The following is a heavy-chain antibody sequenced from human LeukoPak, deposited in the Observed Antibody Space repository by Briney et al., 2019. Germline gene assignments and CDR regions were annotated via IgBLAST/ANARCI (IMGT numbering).Heavy chain of an antibody. CDR1: GGSISSGGYY. CDR2: IYYSGST. Sequence: SETLSLTCTVSGGSISSGGYYWSWIRQHPGKGLEWIGYIYYSGSTNYNPSLKSRVTMSVDTSKNQFSLKLSSVTAADTAVYYCARNDDYVTFDYWGQGTLVTVSS. D-gene: IGHD4-17*01. J-gene: IGHJ4*02. V-gene: IGHV4-61*08. CDR3: ARNDDYVTFDY.